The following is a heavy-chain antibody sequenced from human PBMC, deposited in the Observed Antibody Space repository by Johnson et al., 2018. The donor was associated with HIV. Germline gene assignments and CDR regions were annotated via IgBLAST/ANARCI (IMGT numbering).Heavy chain of an antibody. CDR1: GFTFSSYA. Sequence: QVQLVESGGGVVQPGRSLRLSCAASGFTFSSYAMHWVRQAPGKGLEWVAVISYDGSNKYYADSVKGRFTISRDNSKNTLDLQMNSLRAEDTAVYYCAREVEITMVQGVIIGDAFDIWGQGTMVTVSS. CDR3: AREVEITMVQGVIIGDAFDI. D-gene: IGHD3-10*01. CDR2: ISYDGSNK. V-gene: IGHV3-30*14. J-gene: IGHJ3*02.